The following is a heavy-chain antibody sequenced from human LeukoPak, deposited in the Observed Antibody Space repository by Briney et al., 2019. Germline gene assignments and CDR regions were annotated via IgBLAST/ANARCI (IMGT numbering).Heavy chain of an antibody. V-gene: IGHV3-9*01. J-gene: IGHJ4*02. D-gene: IGHD6-6*01. CDR2: ISWNSGNT. CDR1: RFTFDGYA. CDR3: AKSGTYSSSSGYIDS. Sequence: GRSLRLSCAASRFTFDGYAMHWVRQAPGKGLEWVSSISWNSGNTDYAASVKGRFTISRANAKKSLHLQMNSLRVEDTALYSCAKSGTYSSSSGYIDSWGQGTLVTVSS.